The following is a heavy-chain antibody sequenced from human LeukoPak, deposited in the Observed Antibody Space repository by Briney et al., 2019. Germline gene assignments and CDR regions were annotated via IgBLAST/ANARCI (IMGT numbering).Heavy chain of an antibody. V-gene: IGHV4-34*01. J-gene: IGHJ4*02. CDR1: GGSFSGYY. D-gene: IGHD6-13*01. CDR2: INHSGST. Sequence: PSETLSLTCAVYGGSFSGYYWSWIRQPPGKGLEWIGEINHSGSTNYNPSLKSRVTISVDTSKNQFSLKLSSVTAADTAVYYCARYSSSWPSVRDYWGQGTLVTVSS. CDR3: ARYSSSWPSVRDY.